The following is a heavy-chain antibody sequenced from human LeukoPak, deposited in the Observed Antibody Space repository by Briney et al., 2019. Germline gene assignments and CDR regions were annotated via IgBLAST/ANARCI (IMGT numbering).Heavy chain of an antibody. Sequence: SETLSLTCTVSGGSISSYYWSWIRQPPGRGLEWIGYIYYSGSTNYNPSLKSRVTISVDTSKNQFSLKLSSVTAADAAVYYCACLTTADAFDIWGQGTMVTVSS. J-gene: IGHJ3*02. D-gene: IGHD3-22*01. CDR1: GGSISSYY. CDR2: IYYSGST. V-gene: IGHV4-59*01. CDR3: ACLTTADAFDI.